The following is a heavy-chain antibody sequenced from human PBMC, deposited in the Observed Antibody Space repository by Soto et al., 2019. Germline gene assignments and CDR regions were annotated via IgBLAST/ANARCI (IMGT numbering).Heavy chain of an antibody. CDR3: ARHCQGRADDAFDI. J-gene: IGHJ3*02. CDR1: GGSISSYY. D-gene: IGHD1-26*01. Sequence: SETLSLTCTVSGGSISSYYWSWIRQPPGKGLEWIGYTYYSGSTNYNPSLKSRVTISVDTPKNQFSLKLSSVTAADTAVYYCARHCQGRADDAFDIWGQGTRVTVSS. CDR2: TYYSGST. V-gene: IGHV4-59*08.